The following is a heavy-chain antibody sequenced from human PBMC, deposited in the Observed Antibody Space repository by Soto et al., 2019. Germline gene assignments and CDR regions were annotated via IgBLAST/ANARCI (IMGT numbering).Heavy chain of an antibody. Sequence: SETLSLTCSVSGDSISNLDYFWAWIRQPPGQALEYIGYIYKSATTYYNPSFESRVAIAVDTSQSQFSLNVTSVTAAETAVYFCARGRYCLTGRCFPNWFDSWGQGALVTVSS. CDR3: ARGRYCLTGRCFPNWFDS. D-gene: IGHD7-27*01. CDR1: GDSISNLDYF. J-gene: IGHJ5*01. V-gene: IGHV4-30-4*01. CDR2: IYKSATT.